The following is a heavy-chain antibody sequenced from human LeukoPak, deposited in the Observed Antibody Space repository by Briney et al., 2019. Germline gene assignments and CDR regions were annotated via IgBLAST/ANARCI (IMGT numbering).Heavy chain of an antibody. CDR3: ARDRATVVTDYFDY. Sequence: PSETLSLTCTVSGGSISSYYWSWIRQPAGKGLEWIGRIYISGSTNYNPSLKRRVTMSVDTSKNQFSLKLSSVTAADTAVYYCARDRATVVTDYFDYSGQGTLVTVSS. CDR1: GGSISSYY. CDR2: IYISGST. D-gene: IGHD4-23*01. J-gene: IGHJ4*02. V-gene: IGHV4-4*07.